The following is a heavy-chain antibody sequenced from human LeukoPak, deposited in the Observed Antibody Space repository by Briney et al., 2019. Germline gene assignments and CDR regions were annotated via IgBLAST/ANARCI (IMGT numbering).Heavy chain of an antibody. Sequence: SETLSLICTVSYYSISRGHYWGWIRQSPGKGLEWIGSLYRDGEATYNPSLKSRVTISVDTSKNQFSLKLSSVTAADTAVFYCARQIDGFGEFDYFDYWGQGTLVTVSS. CDR1: YYSISRGHY. J-gene: IGHJ4*02. CDR2: LYRDGEA. CDR3: ARQIDGFGEFDYFDY. D-gene: IGHD3-10*01. V-gene: IGHV4-38-2*02.